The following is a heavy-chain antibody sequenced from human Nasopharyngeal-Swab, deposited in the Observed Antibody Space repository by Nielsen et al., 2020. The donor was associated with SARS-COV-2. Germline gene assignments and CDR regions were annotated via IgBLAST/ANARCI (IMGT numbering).Heavy chain of an antibody. D-gene: IGHD3-22*01. CDR2: ISYDGSNK. CDR3: ARDGREYYYFDSSEVGFDY. V-gene: IGHV3-30*04. CDR1: GFTFSSYA. Sequence: GESLKISCAASGFTFSSYAMHWVRQAPGKGLEWVAVISYDGSNKYYADSVEGRFTISRDNSKNTLYLQMNGLRAEDTAVYYCARDGREYYYFDSSEVGFDYWGHGTLVTVSS. J-gene: IGHJ4*01.